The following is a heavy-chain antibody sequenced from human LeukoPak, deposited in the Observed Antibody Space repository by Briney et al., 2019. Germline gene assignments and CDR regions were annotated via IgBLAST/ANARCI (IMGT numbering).Heavy chain of an antibody. D-gene: IGHD3-10*01. V-gene: IGHV3-23*01. CDR1: GFTFSSYA. CDR3: AKETKPRITMVRGVTYFDY. J-gene: IGHJ4*02. CDR2: ISGSGGST. Sequence: GGSLRLSCAASGFTFSSYAMSWFRQAPGKGLEWVSAISGSGGSTYYADSVKGRFTISRDNSKNALYLQMNSLRAEDTAVYYCAKETKPRITMVRGVTYFDYWGQGTLVTVSS.